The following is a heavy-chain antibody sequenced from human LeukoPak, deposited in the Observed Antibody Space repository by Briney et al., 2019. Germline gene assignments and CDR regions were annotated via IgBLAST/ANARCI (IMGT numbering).Heavy chain of an antibody. V-gene: IGHV1-24*01. CDR3: ARGVEQYDFWSGYYYYYYYYMDV. CDR2: FDPEDGET. CDR1: GGTFSSYA. J-gene: IGHJ6*03. D-gene: IGHD3-3*01. Sequence: ASVKVSCKASGGTFSSYAISWVRQAPGQGLEWMGGFDPEDGETIYAQKFQGRVTMTEDTSTDTAYMELSSLRSEDTAVYYCARGVEQYDFWSGYYYYYYYYMDVWGKGTTVTVSS.